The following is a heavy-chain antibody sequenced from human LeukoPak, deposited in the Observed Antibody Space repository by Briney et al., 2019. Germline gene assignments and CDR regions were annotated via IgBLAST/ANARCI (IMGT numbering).Heavy chain of an antibody. V-gene: IGHV4-59*01. Sequence: SETLSLTCTVSGDSLNTYYWTWIRHTPGKELEWIGFVASSGTSNYNPSLKSQVSISIDTSKNQFSLALTSVTPADTAVYYCARVVRGVVTSNWFDPWGQGTLVSVSS. D-gene: IGHD2-21*02. CDR3: ARVVRGVVTSNWFDP. CDR2: VASSGTS. J-gene: IGHJ5*02. CDR1: GDSLNTYY.